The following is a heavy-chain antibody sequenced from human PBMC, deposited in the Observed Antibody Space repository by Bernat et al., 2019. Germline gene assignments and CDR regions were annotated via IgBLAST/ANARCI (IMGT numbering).Heavy chain of an antibody. Sequence: QGQLVQSGPEVKRPGASVRVSCKASGYTFINYDITWVRQAPGKGLEWMGWISAHSGNTNYGQKFQGRVTMTTDTSTNTAYMELRSLRPNDTAVYYCARGRFDWQSYWTFDLWGRGTLVAVSS. J-gene: IGHJ2*01. CDR3: ARGRFDWQSYWTFDL. D-gene: IGHD3-9*01. CDR2: ISAHSGNT. V-gene: IGHV1-18*01. CDR1: GYTFINYD.